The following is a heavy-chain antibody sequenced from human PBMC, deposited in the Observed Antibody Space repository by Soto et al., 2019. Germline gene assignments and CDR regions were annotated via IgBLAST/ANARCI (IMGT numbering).Heavy chain of an antibody. CDR3: ARDYYHDSSGYRPRTPPYY. D-gene: IGHD3-22*01. V-gene: IGHV1-69*01. CDR2: IIPIFGTA. CDR1: GGTFSSYA. J-gene: IGHJ4*02. Sequence: QVQLVQSGAEVKKPGSSVKVSCKASGGTFSSYAISWVRQAPGQGLEWMGGIIPIFGTANYAQKFQGRVTITADESTSTAYMELSSLRSEDTAVYYCARDYYHDSSGYRPRTPPYYWGQGTLVTVSS.